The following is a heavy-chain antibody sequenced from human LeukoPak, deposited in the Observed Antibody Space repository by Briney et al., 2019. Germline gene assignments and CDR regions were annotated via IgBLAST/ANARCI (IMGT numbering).Heavy chain of an antibody. D-gene: IGHD3-3*01. CDR3: ARDLKDRYYDFWSGNPRGWFDP. Sequence: SETLSLTCTVSGGPISSYYWSWIRQPPGKGLEWIGYIYYSGSTNYNPSLKSRVTISVDTSKNQFSLKLSSVTAADTAVYYCARDLKDRYYDFWSGNPRGWFDPWGQGTLVTVSS. V-gene: IGHV4-59*01. J-gene: IGHJ5*02. CDR2: IYYSGST. CDR1: GGPISSYY.